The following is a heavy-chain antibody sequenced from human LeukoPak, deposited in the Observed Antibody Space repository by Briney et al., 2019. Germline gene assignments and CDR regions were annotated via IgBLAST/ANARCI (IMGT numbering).Heavy chain of an antibody. Sequence: GESLRLPYVFSVFTFSNSCMIGVRQARAKGLEGVGHNKHKTHSDRTDYAARGEDRFTISRNDSINTLSLHMNRLNTEVTAVYYCVGGPARIRYWGQGTLVTVSS. D-gene: IGHD3-16*01. V-gene: IGHV3-15*01. J-gene: IGHJ4*02. CDR1: VFTFSNSC. CDR3: VGGPARIRY. CDR2: NKHKTHSDRT.